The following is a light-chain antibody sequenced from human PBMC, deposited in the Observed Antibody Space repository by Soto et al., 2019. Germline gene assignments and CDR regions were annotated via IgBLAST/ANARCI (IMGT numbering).Light chain of an antibody. J-gene: IGLJ2*01. CDR2: DVS. V-gene: IGLV2-14*01. Sequence: QSALTQPASVSGSPGQSITISCTGTSSDVGAYPYVSWYQQHPGKAPKLMIYDVSNRPSGVSNRFSGSKSGNTASLTISGLQAEDEADYYCSSYTTSSTLEVFGGGTKLTVL. CDR1: SSDVGAYPY. CDR3: SSYTTSSTLEV.